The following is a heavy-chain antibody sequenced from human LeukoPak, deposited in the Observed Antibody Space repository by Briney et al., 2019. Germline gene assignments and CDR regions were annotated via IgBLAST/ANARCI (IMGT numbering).Heavy chain of an antibody. CDR3: AKAVGSRWYYFDY. Sequence: GGSLRLSCAVSGFTFNSIAMNWVRQAPGKGLEWVSVISGSGGSTYYADSVKGRFTISRDNSKNTLYVQMNSLRAEDTAVYYCAKAVGSRWYYFDYWGQGTLVTVSS. D-gene: IGHD6-13*01. CDR2: ISGSGGST. J-gene: IGHJ4*02. V-gene: IGHV3-23*01. CDR1: GFTFNSIA.